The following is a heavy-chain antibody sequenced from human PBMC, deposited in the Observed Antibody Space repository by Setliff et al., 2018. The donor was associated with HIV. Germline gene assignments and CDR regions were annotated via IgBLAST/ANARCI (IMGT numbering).Heavy chain of an antibody. D-gene: IGHD3-10*01. V-gene: IGHV1-2*02. CDR3: ARARGRLSDFDI. J-gene: IGHJ3*02. CDR2: INPYSGGT. Sequence: ASVKVSCKASGYTFTAYYIHWVRQAPGQGLEWMGWINPYSGGTNYAQKFQDRVTMTRDTSTTTVYMDLRSLRSEDTAVYYCARARGRLSDFDIWGQGTMVTVSS. CDR1: GYTFTAYY.